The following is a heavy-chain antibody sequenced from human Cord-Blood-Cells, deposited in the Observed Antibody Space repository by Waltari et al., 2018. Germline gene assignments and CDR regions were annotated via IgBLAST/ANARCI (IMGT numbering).Heavy chain of an antibody. CDR3: ARVYSSSWYFDY. V-gene: IGHV4-34*01. CDR1: GGSFSGHY. CDR2: INHSGST. J-gene: IGHJ4*02. D-gene: IGHD6-13*01. Sequence: QVQLQQWGAGLLKPSETLSLTCAVYGGSFSGHYWSWIRQPPGKGLEWIGEINHSGSTNYNPSLKSRVTISVDTSKNQFSLKLSSVTAADTAVYYCARVYSSSWYFDYWGQGTLVTVSS.